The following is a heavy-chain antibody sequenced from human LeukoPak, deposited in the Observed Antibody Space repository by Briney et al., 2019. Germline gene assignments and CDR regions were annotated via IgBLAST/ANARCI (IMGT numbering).Heavy chain of an antibody. CDR2: LYSGSDT. CDR3: TRVGDHFHWYLDL. V-gene: IGHV3-53*01. CDR1: GFTVSTHY. Sequence: GGSLRLSCAASGFTVSTHYMTWVRQAPGKGLEWVSILYSGSDTYYADSVKGRFTISRDSSKNILSLQMNNLRAEDTAVYYCTRVGDHFHWYLDLWGRGTLVTVSS. J-gene: IGHJ2*01. D-gene: IGHD3-10*01.